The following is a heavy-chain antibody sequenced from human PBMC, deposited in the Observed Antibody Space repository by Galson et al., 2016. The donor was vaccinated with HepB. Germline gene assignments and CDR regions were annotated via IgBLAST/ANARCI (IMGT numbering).Heavy chain of an antibody. CDR1: GDSISSISSGTYF. J-gene: IGHJ6*02. Sequence: SETLSLTCTVSGDSISSISSGTYFWSWIRQPAGKGLEWIGRISPSGRTNYNPSLKSRVTISVDTSKNQFSLKLTSVTAADTAVYYCARVHPYDFWSGYFSGRMDVWGQGTTVTVSS. CDR2: ISPSGRT. CDR3: ARVHPYDFWSGYFSGRMDV. D-gene: IGHD3-3*01. V-gene: IGHV4-61*10.